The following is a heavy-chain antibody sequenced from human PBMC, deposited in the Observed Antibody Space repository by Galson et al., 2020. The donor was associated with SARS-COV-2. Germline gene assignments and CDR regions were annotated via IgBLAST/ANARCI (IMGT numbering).Heavy chain of an antibody. CDR1: GFTFSDYY. Sequence: GESLKISCAASGFTFSDYYMSWIRQAPGKGLEWVSYISSSGSTIYYADSVKGRFTISRDNAKNSLYLQMNSLRAEDTAVYYCASSRIAAAGYYYSGMDVWGQGTTVTVSS. CDR2: ISSSGSTI. V-gene: IGHV3-11*01. J-gene: IGHJ6*02. D-gene: IGHD6-13*01. CDR3: ASSRIAAAGYYYSGMDV.